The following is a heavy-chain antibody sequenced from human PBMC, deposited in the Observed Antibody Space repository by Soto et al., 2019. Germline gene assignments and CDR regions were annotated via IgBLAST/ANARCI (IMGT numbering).Heavy chain of an antibody. CDR3: ARDKGDSRIDY. CDR1: GGSINSYY. J-gene: IGHJ4*02. V-gene: IGHV4-4*07. D-gene: IGHD3-22*01. Sequence: PSETLSLTCTVSGGSINSYYLSWIRQSAGKGLEWIGRVYSSGSTFYNPSLKSRLTMSVDTPNNQFSLKLSSVTAADTAVYSCARDKGDSRIDYWGLGTLVTVYS. CDR2: VYSSGST.